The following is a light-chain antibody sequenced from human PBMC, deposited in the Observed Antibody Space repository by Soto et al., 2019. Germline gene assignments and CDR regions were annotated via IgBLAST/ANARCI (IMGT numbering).Light chain of an antibody. CDR2: EDT. CDR1: SSDVGNYNL. V-gene: IGLV2-23*01. CDR3: WSYALGRTYV. Sequence: QSALTQPASVSGSPGQSITISCTGSSSDVGNYNLVSWYQQHPGKAPKLMIYEDTKWPSGVSNRFSGSKSGNTAYLTISGLQAEDDADYYCWSYALGRTYVFGTGTKLTVL. J-gene: IGLJ1*01.